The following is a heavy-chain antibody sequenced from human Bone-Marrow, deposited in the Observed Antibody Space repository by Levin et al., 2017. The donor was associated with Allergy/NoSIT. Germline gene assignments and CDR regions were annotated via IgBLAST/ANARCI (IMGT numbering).Heavy chain of an antibody. Sequence: SETLSLTCTVSGASISSSSYYWGWIRQPPGKGLEWIGSIYYSGSTYYNPSLKSRVTISVDTSKNQFSLKLSSVTAADTAVYYCARAGETDYYDRSGFFDFDSWGQGTLVTVSS. CDR1: GASISSSSYY. CDR3: ARAGETDYYDRSGFFDFDS. D-gene: IGHD3-22*01. V-gene: IGHV4-39*07. J-gene: IGHJ4*02. CDR2: IYYSGST.